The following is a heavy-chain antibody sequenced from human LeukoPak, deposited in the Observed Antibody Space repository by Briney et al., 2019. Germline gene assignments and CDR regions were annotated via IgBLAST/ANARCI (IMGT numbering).Heavy chain of an antibody. V-gene: IGHV5-51*01. CDR3: ARDQTYYDLWSGYQRGVVYFDY. J-gene: IGHJ4*02. CDR2: IYPGDSDT. Sequence: GESLKISCKGSGYSFTSYWIGWVRQMPGKGLEWMGIIYPGDSDTRYSPSFQGQVTISADKSISTAYLQWSSLKASDTAMYYCARDQTYYDLWSGYQRGVVYFDYWGQGTLVTVSS. D-gene: IGHD3-3*01. CDR1: GYSFTSYW.